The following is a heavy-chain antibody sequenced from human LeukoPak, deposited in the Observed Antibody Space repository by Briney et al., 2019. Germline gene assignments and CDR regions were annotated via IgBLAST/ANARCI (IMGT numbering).Heavy chain of an antibody. CDR1: GYTFTGYY. CDR3: ARVDSGSSGDAFDI. Sequence: GASVKVSCKASGYTFTGYYMHWVRQAPGQGLEWMGWISAYNGNTNYTQKLQGRVTMTTDTSTSTAYMEVRSLRSDDTAVYYCARVDSGSSGDAFDIWGQGTMVTVSS. CDR2: ISAYNGNT. V-gene: IGHV1-18*04. J-gene: IGHJ3*02. D-gene: IGHD1-26*01.